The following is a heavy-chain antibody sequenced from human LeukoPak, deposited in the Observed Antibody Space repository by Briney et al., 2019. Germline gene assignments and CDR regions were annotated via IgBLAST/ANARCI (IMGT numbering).Heavy chain of an antibody. J-gene: IGHJ4*02. CDR1: GYTFTDSY. CDR2: INPSNGDT. D-gene: IGHD3-10*01. V-gene: IGHV1-2*02. CDR3: ARSPIGASAY. Sequence: GASVKVSCKASGYTFTDSYIHWVRQAPAVGLQWMGWINPSNGDTHYAEVFQGRVTMTRDTSIRTAYMELTGLTTDDTAVYYCARSPIGASAYWGRGTLVTVSS.